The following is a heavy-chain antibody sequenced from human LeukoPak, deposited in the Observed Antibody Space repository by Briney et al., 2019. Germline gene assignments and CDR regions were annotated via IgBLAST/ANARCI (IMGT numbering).Heavy chain of an antibody. CDR1: GFSFSSNS. CDR2: ISSSSTTI. J-gene: IGHJ4*02. CDR3: ATDRGRFFDY. Sequence: GGSLRLSCAASGFSFSSNSMNWVRQAPGKGLEWVSFISSSSTTIYYADSVKGRFTISRDNAKNSLYLQMNSLRVEDTAVYYCATDRGRFFDYWGQGVLVTVSS. D-gene: IGHD3-10*01. V-gene: IGHV3-48*01.